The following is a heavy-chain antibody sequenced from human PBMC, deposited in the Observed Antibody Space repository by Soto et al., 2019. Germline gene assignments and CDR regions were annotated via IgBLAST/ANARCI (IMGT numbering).Heavy chain of an antibody. CDR3: ARSTWMYSGYDLANRY. J-gene: IGHJ4*02. CDR1: GYTFTSYG. CDR2: ISAYNGNT. Sequence: ASVKVSCKASGYTFTSYGISWVRQAPGQGLEWMGWISAYNGNTNYAQKLQGRVTMTTDTSTSTAYMELRSLRSDDTAVYYCARSTWMYSGYDLANRYWGQGTLVTVSS. V-gene: IGHV1-18*01. D-gene: IGHD5-12*01.